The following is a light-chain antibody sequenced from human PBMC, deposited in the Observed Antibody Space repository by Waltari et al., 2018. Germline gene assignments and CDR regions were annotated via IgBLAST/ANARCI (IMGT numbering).Light chain of an antibody. CDR1: QSVSSSY. Sequence: EIVLTQSPGTLSLSPGERATLSCRASQSVSSSYLAWYQQKPGQAPRLLIYGASSRATGIPDRFSGSGSGTDFTLTISRLEPEDSAVYHCQQYNSSPYTFGQGTKLEIK. J-gene: IGKJ2*01. CDR3: QQYNSSPYT. CDR2: GAS. V-gene: IGKV3-20*01.